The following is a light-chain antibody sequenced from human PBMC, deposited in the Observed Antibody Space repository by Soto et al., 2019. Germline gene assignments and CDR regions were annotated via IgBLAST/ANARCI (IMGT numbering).Light chain of an antibody. CDR1: QSVSSSY. J-gene: IGKJ4*01. CDR3: QQYGSSPPVT. Sequence: IVLTQSPATLSVSPVEIATLSFMASQSVSSSYLAWYQQKPGQAPRLLIYGASSRATGIPDRFSGSGSGTDFTLTISRLEPEDFAVYYCQQYGSSPPVTFGGGTKVDIK. CDR2: GAS. V-gene: IGKV3-20*01.